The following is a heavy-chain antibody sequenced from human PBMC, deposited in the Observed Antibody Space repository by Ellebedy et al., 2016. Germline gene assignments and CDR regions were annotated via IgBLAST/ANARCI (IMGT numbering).Heavy chain of an antibody. V-gene: IGHV5-10-1*01. D-gene: IGHD3-10*01. CDR1: GYSFTTYW. CDR3: ARRRAGSEQYGLDV. J-gene: IGHJ6*02. CDR2: TDPSDFYT. Sequence: GESLKISXTGSGYSFTTYWITWVRQFPGKGLEWLGRTDPSDFYTNYSPSLQGHVTISTDKSISTAYLQWSSLKASDTAMYYCARRRAGSEQYGLDVWGQGTTVTVSS.